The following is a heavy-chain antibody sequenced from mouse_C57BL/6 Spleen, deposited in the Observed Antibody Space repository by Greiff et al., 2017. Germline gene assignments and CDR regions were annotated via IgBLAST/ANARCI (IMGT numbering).Heavy chain of an antibody. CDR2: ISYDGSN. D-gene: IGHD2-3*01. V-gene: IGHV3-6*01. J-gene: IGHJ2*01. CDR3: AREGYDGYLYYFDY. CDR1: GYSITSGYY. Sequence: EVQLQESGPGLVKPSQSLSLTCSVTGYSITSGYYWNWIRQFPGNKLEWMGYISYDGSNNYNPSLKNRISITRDTSKNQFFLKLNSVTTEDTATYYCAREGYDGYLYYFDYWGQGTTLTVSS.